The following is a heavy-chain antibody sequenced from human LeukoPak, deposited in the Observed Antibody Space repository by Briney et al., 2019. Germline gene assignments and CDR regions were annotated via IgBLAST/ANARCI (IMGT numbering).Heavy chain of an antibody. CDR3: AHSPGDDSSGYYSY. V-gene: IGHV2-5*01. CDR1: GFSLSTSGVG. J-gene: IGHJ4*02. CDR2: IYWNDDK. D-gene: IGHD3-22*01. Sequence: SGPTLVKPTQTLTLTCTFSGFSLSTSGVGVGWIRQPPGKALEWLALIYWNDDKRYSPSLKSRLTITKDTSKNQVVLTMTNMDPEDTATYYCAHSPGDDSSGYYSYWGQGTLVTVSS.